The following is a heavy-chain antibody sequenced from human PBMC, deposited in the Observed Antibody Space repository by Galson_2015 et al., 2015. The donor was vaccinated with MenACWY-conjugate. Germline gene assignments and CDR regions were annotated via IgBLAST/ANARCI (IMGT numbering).Heavy chain of an antibody. D-gene: IGHD6-13*01. V-gene: IGHV4-39*01. Sequence: LSLTCTVSGGSISSSSYYWGWIRQPPGKGLEWIGSIYYSGSTYYNPSLKSRVTISVDTSKNQFSLKLSSVTAADTAVYYCARLPRSIAAAEFDYWGQGTLVTVSS. CDR1: GGSISSSSYY. CDR3: ARLPRSIAAAEFDY. J-gene: IGHJ4*02. CDR2: IYYSGST.